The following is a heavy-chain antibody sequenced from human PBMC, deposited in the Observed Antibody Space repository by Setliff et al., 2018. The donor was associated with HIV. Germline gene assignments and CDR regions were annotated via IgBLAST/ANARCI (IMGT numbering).Heavy chain of an antibody. CDR3: AKEFEDLSGAY. V-gene: IGHV3-30*18. CDR1: GFTFSWYG. J-gene: IGHJ4*02. CDR2: ISFDGSDK. Sequence: EGSLRLSCAASGFTFSWYGMDWVRQAPGKGLEWVAVISFDGSDKYYADSVKGRFTISRDNSKNTLYLQMNSLRAEDTATYYCAKEFEDLSGAYWGQGTLVTVSS. D-gene: IGHD3-10*01.